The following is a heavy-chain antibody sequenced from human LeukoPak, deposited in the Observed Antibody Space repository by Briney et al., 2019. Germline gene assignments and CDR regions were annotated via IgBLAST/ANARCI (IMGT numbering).Heavy chain of an antibody. CDR2: ISYDGSNK. Sequence: GGSLRLSCAASGFTFSSYAMHWVRQAPGKGLEWVAVISYDGSNKYYADSVKGRFTISRDNSKNTLYLQMNSLRAEDTAVYYCARVLRYFDWLLYRNCYFDYWGQGTLVTVSS. D-gene: IGHD3-9*01. J-gene: IGHJ4*02. CDR1: GFTFSSYA. CDR3: ARVLRYFDWLLYRNCYFDY. V-gene: IGHV3-30-3*01.